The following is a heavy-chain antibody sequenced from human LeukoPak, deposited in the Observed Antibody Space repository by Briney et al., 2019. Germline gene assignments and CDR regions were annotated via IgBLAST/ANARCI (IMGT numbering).Heavy chain of an antibody. CDR2: IWYDGSNE. CDR1: GFSFRANA. V-gene: IGHV3-33*01. Sequence: GGSLRLSCAASGFSFRANAMHWVRQAPGKGLEWLAIIWYDGSNEYYADSVKGRFTISRDNSKNTLYLQMNSLRAEDTAVYYCASDYYDSSGAPIPFDYWGQGTLVTVSS. J-gene: IGHJ4*02. D-gene: IGHD3-22*01. CDR3: ASDYYDSSGAPIPFDY.